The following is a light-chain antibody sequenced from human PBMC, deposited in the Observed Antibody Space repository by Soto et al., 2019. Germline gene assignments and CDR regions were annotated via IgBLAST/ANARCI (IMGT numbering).Light chain of an antibody. CDR1: SSDVGSYNL. CDR2: EVS. Sequence: QSVLTQPASVSGSPGQSITISCTGTSSDVGSYNLVSWYQQHPGKAPKLMIYEVSKRPSGVSNRFSGSKSGNTASLTISGLQAEDEADYYWCSYAGSSTCVFGTGTKVTVL. CDR3: CSYAGSSTCV. V-gene: IGLV2-23*02. J-gene: IGLJ1*01.